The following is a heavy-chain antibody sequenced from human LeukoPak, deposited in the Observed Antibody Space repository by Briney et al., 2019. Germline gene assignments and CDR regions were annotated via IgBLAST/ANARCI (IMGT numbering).Heavy chain of an antibody. CDR1: GYTFTGYY. Sequence: GASVKVSCKASGYTFTGYYMHWVRQAPGQGLEWMGWINPNSGGTNYAQKFQGRVTMTRDTSISTAYMELSRLRSDDTAVYYCAXXXXXXXXXXXTLHWFDPWGQGTLVTVSS. CDR2: INPNSGGT. J-gene: IGHJ5*02. CDR3: AXXXXXXXXXXXTLHWFDP. V-gene: IGHV1-2*02.